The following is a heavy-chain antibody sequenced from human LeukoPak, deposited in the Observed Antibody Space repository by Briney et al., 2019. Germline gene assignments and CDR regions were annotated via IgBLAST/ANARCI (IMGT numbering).Heavy chain of an antibody. CDR2: IYHSGST. Sequence: PSETLSLTCTVSGGSISSGGYYWSWIRQPPGKGLEWIGYIYHSGSTYYNPSLKSRVTISVDRSKNQFSLKLSSVTAADTAVYYCASDLIGDNWNGGYWGQGTMVTVSS. V-gene: IGHV4-30-2*01. CDR3: ASDLIGDNWNGGY. D-gene: IGHD1-1*01. J-gene: IGHJ3*01. CDR1: GGSISSGGYY.